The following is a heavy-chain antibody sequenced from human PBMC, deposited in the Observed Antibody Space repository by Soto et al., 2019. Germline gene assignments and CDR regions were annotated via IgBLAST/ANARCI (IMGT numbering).Heavy chain of an antibody. V-gene: IGHV1-69*13. CDR2: IIPIFGTA. CDR1: GGTFSSYA. CDR3: AFNYYDSSGYPGVSAEFDY. Sequence: SVKVSCKASGGTFSSYAISWVRQAPGQGLEWMGGIIPIFGTANYAQKFQGRVTITADESTSTAYMELSSLRSEDTAVYYCAFNYYDSSGYPGVSAEFDYWGQGTLVTVSS. D-gene: IGHD3-22*01. J-gene: IGHJ4*02.